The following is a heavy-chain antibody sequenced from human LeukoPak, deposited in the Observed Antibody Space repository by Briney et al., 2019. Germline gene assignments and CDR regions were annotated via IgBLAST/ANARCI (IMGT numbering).Heavy chain of an antibody. Sequence: GASVKVSCKASGGTFSSYAISWVRQAPGQGLEWMGGIIPIFGTANYAQKFQGRVTITADESTSTAYMELSSLRSEDTAVYYCARVLVPAAKSDYYYYYVDVWGKGTTVTVSS. CDR1: GGTFSSYA. J-gene: IGHJ6*03. CDR3: ARVLVPAAKSDYYYYYVDV. V-gene: IGHV1-69*01. CDR2: IIPIFGTA. D-gene: IGHD2-2*01.